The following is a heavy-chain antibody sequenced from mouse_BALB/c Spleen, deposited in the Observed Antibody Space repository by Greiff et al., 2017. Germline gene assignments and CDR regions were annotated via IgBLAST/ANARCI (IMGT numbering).Heavy chain of an antibody. CDR1: GFTFSDYY. J-gene: IGHJ2*01. CDR2: ISDGGSYT. Sequence: EVMLVESGGGLVKPGGSLKLSCAASGFTFSDYYMYWVRQTPEKRLEWVATISDGGSYTYYPDSVKGRFTISRDNAKNNLYLQMSSLKSEDTAMYYCARRDLTGFDYWGQGTTLTVSS. D-gene: IGHD3-3*01. V-gene: IGHV5-4*02. CDR3: ARRDLTGFDY.